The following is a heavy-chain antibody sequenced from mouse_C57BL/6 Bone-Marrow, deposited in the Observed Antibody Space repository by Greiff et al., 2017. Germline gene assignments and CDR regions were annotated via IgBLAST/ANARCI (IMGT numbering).Heavy chain of an antibody. Sequence: EVHLVESGGDLVKPGGSLKLSCAASGFTFSSYGMSWVRQTPDKRLEWVATISSGGSYTYYPDSVKGRFTISRDNAKNTLYLQMSSLKSEDTAMYYCARYYYGFYAMDYWGQGTSVTVSS. CDR1: GFTFSSYG. V-gene: IGHV5-6*01. CDR2: ISSGGSYT. J-gene: IGHJ4*01. D-gene: IGHD1-1*01. CDR3: ARYYYGFYAMDY.